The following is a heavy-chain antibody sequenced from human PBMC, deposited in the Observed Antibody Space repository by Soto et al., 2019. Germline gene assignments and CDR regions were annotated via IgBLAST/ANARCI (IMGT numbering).Heavy chain of an antibody. CDR3: ARSTMVRGMTNWFDP. J-gene: IGHJ5*02. CDR2: INAGNGNT. Sequence: AASVKVSCKASGYTFTSYAMHWVRQAPGQRLEWMGWINAGNGNTKYSQKFQGRVTITRDTSASTAYMELSSLRSEDTAVYYCARSTMVRGMTNWFDPWGQGTLVTVSS. V-gene: IGHV1-3*01. D-gene: IGHD3-10*01. CDR1: GYTFTSYA.